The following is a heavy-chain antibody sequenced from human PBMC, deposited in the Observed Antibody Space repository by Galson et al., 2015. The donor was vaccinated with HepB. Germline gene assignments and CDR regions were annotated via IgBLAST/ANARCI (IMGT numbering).Heavy chain of an antibody. CDR2: ATKKANGYTT. CDR1: GFTFSDYF. CDR3: AKDNDYYYMDA. J-gene: IGHJ6*03. V-gene: IGHV3-72*01. Sequence: SLRLSCAASGFTFSDYFMDWVRQAPRKGLEWVGRATKKANGYTTQYAASVKGRFTISRDDSKNSLYLQMDSLKTEDTAVYYCAKDNDYYYMDAWGKGTTVTVSS. D-gene: IGHD2-8*01.